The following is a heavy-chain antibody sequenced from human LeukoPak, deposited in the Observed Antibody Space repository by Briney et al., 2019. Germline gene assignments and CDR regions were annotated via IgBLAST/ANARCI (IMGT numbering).Heavy chain of an antibody. Sequence: SETLSLTCTVSGGSISTYYWSWIRQPPGKRLEWIGYIYASGSTNYNPSLKSRVTISVDTSKNQFSLRLRSVADADTAVYFCARATWGFFWFDPWGQGSLVTVSS. D-gene: IGHD7-27*01. V-gene: IGHV4-59*01. J-gene: IGHJ5*02. CDR3: ARATWGFFWFDP. CDR2: IYASGST. CDR1: GGSISTYY.